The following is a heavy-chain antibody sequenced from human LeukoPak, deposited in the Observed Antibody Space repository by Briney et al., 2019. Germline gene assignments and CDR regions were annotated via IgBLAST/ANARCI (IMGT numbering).Heavy chain of an antibody. D-gene: IGHD3-22*01. Sequence: ASVKVSCKASGYTFTDHTIHWVRQAPGRGLEWMGWINPNIGTTNYAKRFQGRLTVTRDTSINTVFMELSSLNPDDTAVFYCARRYDSRGPVTFDFWGQGTLVTVSS. CDR3: ARRYDSRGPVTFDF. CDR2: INPNIGTT. V-gene: IGHV1-2*02. J-gene: IGHJ3*01. CDR1: GYTFTDHT.